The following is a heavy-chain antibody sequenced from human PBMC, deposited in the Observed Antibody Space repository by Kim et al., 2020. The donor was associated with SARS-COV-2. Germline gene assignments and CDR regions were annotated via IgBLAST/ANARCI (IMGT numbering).Heavy chain of an antibody. CDR2: IYHSGST. V-gene: IGHV4-4*02. Sequence: SETLSLTCAVSGGSISSSNWWSWVRQPPGKGLEWIGEIYHSGSTNYNPSLKSRVTISVDKSKNQFSLKLSSVTAADTAVYYCARVCSGGSCFTSFDYWGQGTLVTGSS. CDR1: GGSISSSNW. CDR3: ARVCSGGSCFTSFDY. J-gene: IGHJ4*02. D-gene: IGHD2-15*01.